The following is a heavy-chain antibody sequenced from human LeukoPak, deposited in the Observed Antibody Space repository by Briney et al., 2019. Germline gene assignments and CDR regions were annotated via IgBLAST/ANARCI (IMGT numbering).Heavy chain of an antibody. D-gene: IGHD1-26*01. J-gene: IGHJ6*03. CDR1: GFTFSSYW. V-gene: IGHV3-23*01. CDR3: AKREYYMDV. Sequence: GGSLRLSCVASGFTFSSYWMTWVRQAPGKGLEWVSAISGSGGSTYYADSVKGRFTISRDNSKNTLYLQMNSLRAEDTAVYYCAKREYYMDVWGKGTTVTVSS. CDR2: ISGSGGST.